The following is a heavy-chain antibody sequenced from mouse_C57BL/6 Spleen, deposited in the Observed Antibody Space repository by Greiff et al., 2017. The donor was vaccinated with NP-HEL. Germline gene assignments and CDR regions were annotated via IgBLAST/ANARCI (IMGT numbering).Heavy chain of an antibody. Sequence: EVQLQQSGPVLVKPGASVKMSCKASGYTFTDYYMNWVKQSPGQSLEWIGVINPYNGGTSYNQKFKGKATLTVDKSSSTAYMQLNSLTSEDSAVYYGARKKGYGSSYDYFDYWGKGTTLTVSS. CDR3: ARKKGYGSSYDYFDY. D-gene: IGHD1-1*01. CDR2: INPYNGGT. V-gene: IGHV1-19*01. CDR1: GYTFTDYY. J-gene: IGHJ2*01.